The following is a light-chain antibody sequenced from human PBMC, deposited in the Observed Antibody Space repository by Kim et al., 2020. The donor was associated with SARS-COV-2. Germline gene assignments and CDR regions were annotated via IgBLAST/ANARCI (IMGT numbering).Light chain of an antibody. V-gene: IGLV1-47*01. Sequence: QPVLTQPPSVSETPGQSVTISCSGSKSNIGNNFVYWYQQFPGAAPKLLVYRNHERPSGVPDRFSGSKSDTSASLAITGLRSADEADYYCASWDDGLNGPVFGGGTKLTVL. CDR3: ASWDDGLNGPV. CDR1: KSNIGNNF. J-gene: IGLJ3*02. CDR2: RNH.